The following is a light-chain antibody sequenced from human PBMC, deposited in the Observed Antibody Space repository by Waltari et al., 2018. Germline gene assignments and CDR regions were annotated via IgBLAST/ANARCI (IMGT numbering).Light chain of an antibody. CDR1: SSDVGYSDS. Sequence: QSALSQPASVSASFGQSITISCTGTSSDVGYSDSVSWYQHHPGQAPKFIIYDVSKRPSGVPNRFSCSKYGKRASLTISGLQPDDEAVYYCCAFAVGDTYVFGSGTNVTV. V-gene: IGLV2-23*02. CDR3: CAFAVGDTYV. CDR2: DVS. J-gene: IGLJ1*01.